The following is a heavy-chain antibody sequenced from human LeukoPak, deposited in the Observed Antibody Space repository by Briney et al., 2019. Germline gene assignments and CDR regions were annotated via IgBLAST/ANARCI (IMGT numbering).Heavy chain of an antibody. D-gene: IGHD5-12*01. CDR1: GGSISSNY. Sequence: SETLSLTCTVSGGSISSNYWSWIRQPPGKGLEWIGYINTSGSTNYNPSLKSRVSISLDTSRNQFSLKLSSVTAADTAVYYCARGRRGYSGYAASDYWGQGTLVTVSS. CDR3: ARGRRGYSGYAASDY. J-gene: IGHJ4*02. CDR2: INTSGST. V-gene: IGHV4-4*09.